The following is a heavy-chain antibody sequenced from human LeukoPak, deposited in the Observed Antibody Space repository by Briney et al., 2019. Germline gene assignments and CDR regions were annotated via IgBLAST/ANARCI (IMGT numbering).Heavy chain of an antibody. V-gene: IGHV3-48*03. CDR3: ARDRSSDACDY. CDR1: GFTFSSYE. D-gene: IGHD6-6*01. Sequence: GGSLRLSCAASGFTFSSYEMNWVRQAPGKGLEWVSYISSSGSTIYYADSVKGRFTISRDNAKNSLYLQMNSLRAEDTAVYYCARDRSSDACDYWGQGTLVTVSS. J-gene: IGHJ4*02. CDR2: ISSSGSTI.